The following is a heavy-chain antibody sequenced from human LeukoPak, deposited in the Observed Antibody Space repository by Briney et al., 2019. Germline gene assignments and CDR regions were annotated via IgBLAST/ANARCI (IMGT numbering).Heavy chain of an antibody. CDR1: GGSISSGGYS. J-gene: IGHJ5*01. V-gene: IGHV4-61*08. CDR3: AAGKLWFGS. CDR2: IYYSGST. Sequence: PSETLSLTCAVSGGSISSGGYSWSWIRQPPGKGLEWIGYIYYSGSTNYNPSLKSRVTISVDTSKNQFSLKLSSVTAADTAVYYCAAGKLWFGSLGQGTLVTVSS. D-gene: IGHD1-14*01.